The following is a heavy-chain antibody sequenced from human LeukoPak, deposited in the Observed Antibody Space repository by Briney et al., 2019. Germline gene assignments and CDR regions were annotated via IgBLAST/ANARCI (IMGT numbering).Heavy chain of an antibody. Sequence: SETLSLTCTVSGGSISSYYWSWIRQPPGKGLEWIGYIYYSGSTNYNPSLKSRVTISVDTSKNQFSLKLSSVTAADTAVYYCARRGIARLFNWGQGTLVTVSS. J-gene: IGHJ4*02. CDR2: IYYSGST. V-gene: IGHV4-59*01. CDR1: GGSISSYY. CDR3: ARRGIARLFN. D-gene: IGHD3-16*01.